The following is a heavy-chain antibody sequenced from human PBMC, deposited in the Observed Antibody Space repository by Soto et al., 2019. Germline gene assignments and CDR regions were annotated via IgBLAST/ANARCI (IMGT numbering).Heavy chain of an antibody. D-gene: IGHD6-6*01. J-gene: IGHJ4*02. CDR2: IIPIFGTA. CDR3: ASSTLGIAARGGVARYYFDY. V-gene: IGHV1-69*13. CDR1: AGTFSSYA. Sequence: SVKVPCKASAGTFSSYAISWVRQAPGQGLEWMGGIIPIFGTANYAQKFQGRVTITADESTSTAYMELSSLRSEDTAVYYCASSTLGIAARGGVARYYFDYWGQGTLVTVSS.